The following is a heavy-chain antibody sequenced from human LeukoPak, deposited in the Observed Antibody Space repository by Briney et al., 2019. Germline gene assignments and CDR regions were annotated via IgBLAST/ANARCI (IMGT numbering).Heavy chain of an antibody. Sequence: GGSLRLSCAASGFTFSSYEMNWVRQAPGKGLEWVSVIYSGGNTHYADSVKGRFTISRHNSKNTLYLQMDSLRAEDTAVYYCAASRYDILTGYYPLHYWGQGTLVTVSS. D-gene: IGHD3-9*01. CDR2: IYSGGNT. CDR3: AASRYDILTGYYPLHY. CDR1: GFTFSSYE. J-gene: IGHJ4*02. V-gene: IGHV3-53*04.